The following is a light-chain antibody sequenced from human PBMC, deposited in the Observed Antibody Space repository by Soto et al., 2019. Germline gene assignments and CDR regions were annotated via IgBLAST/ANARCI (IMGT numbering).Light chain of an antibody. Sequence: DLVMTQTPLSSPVTLGQPASISCRSSRSLVYSDGNTYMSWLQQRPGQPPRPLIYKVSNRFTGVPDRFSGHGTGRDFPLKTSRVEAEDVGVYYGMQATELRSFGEGLQVEVK. CDR1: RSLVYSDGNTY. CDR2: KVS. J-gene: IGKJ1*01. CDR3: MQATELRS. V-gene: IGKV2-24*01.